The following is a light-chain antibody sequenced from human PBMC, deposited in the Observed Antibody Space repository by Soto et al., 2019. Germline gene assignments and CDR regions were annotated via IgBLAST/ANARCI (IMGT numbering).Light chain of an antibody. CDR3: SSYTSSSTLVV. CDR1: SSDVGDYNY. CDR2: DVR. V-gene: IGLV2-14*01. Sequence: QSALPQPPSVSGSPGQSITISCTGTSSDVGDYNYVSWYQQHPGKAPKLMIYDVRNRPSGVSNRFSGSKSGNTASLTISGLQAEDEADYYCSSYTSSSTLVVFGGGTKLTVL. J-gene: IGLJ2*01.